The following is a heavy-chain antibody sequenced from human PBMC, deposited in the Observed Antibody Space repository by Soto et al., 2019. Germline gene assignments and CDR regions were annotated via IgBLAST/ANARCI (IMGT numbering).Heavy chain of an antibody. V-gene: IGHV1-2*04. CDR1: GYTFTGYY. CDR3: ARESIAVAGTSANDAFDI. J-gene: IGHJ3*02. D-gene: IGHD6-19*01. CDR2: INPNSGGT. Sequence: GASVKVSCKASGYTFTGYYMHWVRQAPGQGLEWMGWINPNSGGTNYAQKFQGWVTMTRDTSISTAYMELSRLRSDDTAVYYCARESIAVAGTSANDAFDIWGQGTMVTVSS.